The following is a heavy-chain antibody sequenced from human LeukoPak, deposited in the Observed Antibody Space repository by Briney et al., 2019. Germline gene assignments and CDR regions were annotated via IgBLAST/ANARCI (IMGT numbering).Heavy chain of an antibody. D-gene: IGHD2-21*01. CDR3: ERDLKRDSMGCSGP. CDR2: INPYNGKT. CDR1: GYNFITYG. Sequence: GASVKVSCKASGYNFITYGLNWVRQAPGQGLEWMGWINPYNGKTHSVEKFQGRLTLTTDSSTSTAYMELRSLRPDDTAVYYCERDLKRDSMGCSGPWGQGPLVTVSS. V-gene: IGHV1-18*01. J-gene: IGHJ5*02.